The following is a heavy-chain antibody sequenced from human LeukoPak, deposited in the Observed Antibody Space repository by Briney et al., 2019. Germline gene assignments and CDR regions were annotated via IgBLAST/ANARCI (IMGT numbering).Heavy chain of an antibody. D-gene: IGHD3-22*01. J-gene: IGHJ5*02. CDR1: GFTFSTYG. CDR3: ARRYYEGWFDP. CDR2: ISGSGGST. V-gene: IGHV3-23*01. Sequence: GGSLRLPCSASGFTFSTYGLNWVRQAPGQGLEWVSAISGSGGSTYYADSVKGRFTISRDNSKNTLYLQMNSLRAEDTAVYYCARRYYEGWFDPWGQGTLVTVSS.